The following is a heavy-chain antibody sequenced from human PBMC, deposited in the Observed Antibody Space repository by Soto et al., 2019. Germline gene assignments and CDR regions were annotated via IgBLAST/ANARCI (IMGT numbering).Heavy chain of an antibody. CDR3: ARAANYGLMDY. V-gene: IGHV1-2*04. J-gene: IGHJ4*02. CDR2: INPNSGRT. D-gene: IGHD3-16*01. Sequence: ASVKVSCKASGYTFTAYYIHWVRQAPGQPLEYVGWINPNSGRTNYAQKFQGWVTLTRDTSISTAYMELGRLTSDASAVFYCARAANYGLMDYWGQGTLVTVSS. CDR1: GYTFTAYY.